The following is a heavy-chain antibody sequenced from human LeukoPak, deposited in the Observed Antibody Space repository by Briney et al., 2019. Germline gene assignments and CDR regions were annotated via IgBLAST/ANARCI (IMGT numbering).Heavy chain of an antibody. CDR2: ISYDGSNK. V-gene: IGHV3-30-3*02. CDR1: GFTFSSYA. CDR3: AKPQLRITIFGVVSDTEDY. J-gene: IGHJ4*02. Sequence: GRSLRLSCAASGFTFSSYAMHWVRQAPGKGLEWVAVISYDGSNKYYADSVKGRFTISRDNSKNTLYLQMNSLRAEDTAVYYCAKPQLRITIFGVVSDTEDYWGQGTLVTVSS. D-gene: IGHD3-3*01.